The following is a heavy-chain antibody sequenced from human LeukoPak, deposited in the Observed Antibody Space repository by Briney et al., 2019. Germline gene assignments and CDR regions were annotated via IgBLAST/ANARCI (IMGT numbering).Heavy chain of an antibody. V-gene: IGHV4-59*01. J-gene: IGHJ4*02. CDR2: IYYSGST. Sequence: SETLSLTCAVYGGSFSGYYWSWIRQPPGKGLEWIGYIYYSGSTNYNPSLKSRVTISVDTSKNQFSLKLSSVTAADTAVYYCASTPLREAVAGSFDYWAREPWSPSPQ. CDR3: ASTPLREAVAGSFDY. D-gene: IGHD6-19*01. CDR1: GGSFSGYY.